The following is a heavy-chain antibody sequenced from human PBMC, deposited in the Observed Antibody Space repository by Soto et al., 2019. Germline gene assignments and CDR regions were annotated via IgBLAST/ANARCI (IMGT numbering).Heavy chain of an antibody. CDR2: IYNGGST. D-gene: IGHD3-3*01. V-gene: IGHV4-30-4*01. CDR3: ARAPVGLDTISYFDY. CDR1: GDSVSSVGFH. Sequence: ASETLSLTCTVSGDSVSSVGFHWAWLRRPPGKGLEWIGYIYNGGSTYYRPSLESRMHTSLDATRNHYSLRLTSVTAADTAVYFCARAPVGLDTISYFDYWGQGKLVTVYS. J-gene: IGHJ4*02.